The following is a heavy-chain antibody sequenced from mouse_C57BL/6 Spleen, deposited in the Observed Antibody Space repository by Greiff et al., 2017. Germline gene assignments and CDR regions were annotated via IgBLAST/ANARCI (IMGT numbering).Heavy chain of an antibody. CDR2: LNPSSGYT. Sequence: QVQLQQSGAKLARPGASVRMSCKASGYPFTSYTMHWVKQRPGRGLGWIGYLNPSSGYTKYNQKFKDKATLTADKSSSTAYMLLSSLTSEASAVYYCAREEANGGAFDYWGQGTTLTVSS. J-gene: IGHJ2*01. CDR1: GYPFTSYT. CDR3: AREEANGGAFDY. D-gene: IGHD4-1*01. V-gene: IGHV1-4*01.